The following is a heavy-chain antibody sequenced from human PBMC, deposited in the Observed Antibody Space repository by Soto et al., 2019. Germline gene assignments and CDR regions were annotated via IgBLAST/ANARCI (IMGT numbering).Heavy chain of an antibody. CDR1: GFTFSRFW. CDR3: ARELDYIDYTFDS. D-gene: IGHD4-17*01. V-gene: IGHV3-74*01. CDR2: INGEGRIT. J-gene: IGHJ4*02. Sequence: EVQLVESGGGLVQPGGSLRLSCAASGFTFSRFWMHWVRQAPGKGLVWVSRINGEGRITSYADSVKGRFTVSRDNAKNTLYLQMDSLRAEDPALYYCARELDYIDYTFDSWGKGTLVTVSS.